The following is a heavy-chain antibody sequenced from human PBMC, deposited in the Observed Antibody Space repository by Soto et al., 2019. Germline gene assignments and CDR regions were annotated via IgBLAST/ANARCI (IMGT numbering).Heavy chain of an antibody. J-gene: IGHJ5*02. Sequence: SETLSLTCTVSGGSISSGGYYWSWIRQHPGKGLEWIGYIYYSGSTYYNPSLKSRVTISVDTSKNQFSLKLSSVTAADTAVYYCARELQKVTIFGVVRESPTGFDPWGQGTLVTVSS. CDR2: IYYSGST. CDR1: GGSISSGGYY. V-gene: IGHV4-31*03. D-gene: IGHD3-3*01. CDR3: ARELQKVTIFGVVRESPTGFDP.